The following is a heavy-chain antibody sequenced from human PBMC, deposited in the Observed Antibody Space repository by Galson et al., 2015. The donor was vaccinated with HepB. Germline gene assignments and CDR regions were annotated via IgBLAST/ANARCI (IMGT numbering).Heavy chain of an antibody. CDR3: ARARGAVDTAMVTGY. J-gene: IGHJ4*02. D-gene: IGHD5-18*01. CDR1: GFTFSDYY. Sequence: SLRLSCAASGFTFSDYYMSWIRQAPGKGLEWVSYISSSGSTIYYADSVKGRFTISRDNAKNSLYLQMNSLRAEDTAVYYCARARGAVDTAMVTGYWGQGTLFTVSS. V-gene: IGHV3-11*01. CDR2: ISSSGSTI.